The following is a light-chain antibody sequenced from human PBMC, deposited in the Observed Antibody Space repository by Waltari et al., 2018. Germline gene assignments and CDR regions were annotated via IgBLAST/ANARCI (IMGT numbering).Light chain of an antibody. CDR1: QSVSSY. V-gene: IGKV3-11*01. CDR3: QQRRA. J-gene: IGKJ1*01. CDR2: DAS. Sequence: EIVLTQSPATLSLSPGERATLSCRASQSVSSYLALYQQKPGQAPTLLIYDASNRATGIPARFSGSGSGTDFTLTISSLEPEDFAVYYCQQRRAFGQGTKVEIK.